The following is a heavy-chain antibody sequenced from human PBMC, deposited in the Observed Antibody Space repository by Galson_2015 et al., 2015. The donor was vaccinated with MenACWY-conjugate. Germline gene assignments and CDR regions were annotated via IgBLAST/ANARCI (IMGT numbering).Heavy chain of an antibody. CDR1: GFTFSDYY. CDR3: ARVQGGTGGVNY. Sequence: SLRLSCAASGFTFSDYYMSWLRQAPGKGLEWVSYISSSSTYTDHADSVKGRFTISRDNAENSLYLQMNSLRAGDTAVYYCARVQGGTGGVNYWGQGTLVTVSS. CDR2: ISSSSTYT. D-gene: IGHD1-1*01. V-gene: IGHV3-11*05. J-gene: IGHJ4*02.